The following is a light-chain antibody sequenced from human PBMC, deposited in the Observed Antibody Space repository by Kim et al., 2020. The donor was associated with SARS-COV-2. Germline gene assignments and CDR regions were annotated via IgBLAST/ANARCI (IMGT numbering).Light chain of an antibody. Sequence: EIGMTQSPATLSVSPGERATLSCRASQSVSNNLAWYQQKPGQAPRLLIYGASSMATGIPARFSGSGSGTEFTLTISSLEPQDFAVYYCQQYKKWPLTFGGGTKVEIK. V-gene: IGKV3D-15*01. J-gene: IGKJ4*01. CDR1: QSVSNN. CDR2: GAS. CDR3: QQYKKWPLT.